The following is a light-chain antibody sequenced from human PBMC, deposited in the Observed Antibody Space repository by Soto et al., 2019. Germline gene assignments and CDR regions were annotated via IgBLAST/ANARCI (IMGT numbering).Light chain of an antibody. Sequence: QSVLTQPASVSGSPGQSITISCTGTSSDVGGYNYVYWYQQHPGKAHKLMIYEVSNRPSGVSNRFSGSKSGNTASLTISGLQAEDEADYSCSSYTSSSTPYVFGTGTKVTVL. CDR3: SSYTSSSTPYV. CDR2: EVS. CDR1: SSDVGGYNY. V-gene: IGLV2-14*01. J-gene: IGLJ1*01.